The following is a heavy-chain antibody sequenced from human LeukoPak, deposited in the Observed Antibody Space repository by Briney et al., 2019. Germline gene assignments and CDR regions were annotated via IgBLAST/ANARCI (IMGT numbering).Heavy chain of an antibody. J-gene: IGHJ4*02. CDR1: GDSVSSNSAA. CDR3: ARDGYDSSGYPTYLDY. D-gene: IGHD3-22*01. CDR2: TYYRSKWYN. V-gene: IGHV6-1*01. Sequence: SLTLSLTCAISGDSVSSNSAAWNWIRQSPSRGLEWLGRTYYRSKWYNDYAVSVKSRITINPDTSKNQFSLQLNSVTPEDTAVYYCARDGYDSSGYPTYLDYWGQGTLVTVSS.